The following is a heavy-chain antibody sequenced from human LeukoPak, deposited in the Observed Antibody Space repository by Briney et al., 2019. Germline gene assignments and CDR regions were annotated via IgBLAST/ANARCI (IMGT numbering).Heavy chain of an antibody. CDR2: VYYSGTI. J-gene: IGHJ1*01. CDR3: ARHGTAAGPFQL. V-gene: IGHV4-59*08. Sequence: PSETLSLTCPVSGGAIDNYYWSWIRQPPGKGLGWIAYVYYSGTINYNPSLESRVTISVDTSKNQFSLRLTSVAAADTAVYYCARHGTAAGPFQLWGQGTLVTVSS. CDR1: GGAIDNYY. D-gene: IGHD2-21*02.